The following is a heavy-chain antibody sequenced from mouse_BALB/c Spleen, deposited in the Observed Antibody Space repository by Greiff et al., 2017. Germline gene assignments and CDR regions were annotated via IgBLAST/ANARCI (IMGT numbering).Heavy chain of an antibody. V-gene: IGHV5-6-5*01. CDR2: ISSGGST. CDR1: GFTFSSYA. CDR3: ASEEITTVYAMDY. J-gene: IGHJ4*01. Sequence: EVKLVESGGGLVKPGGSLKLSCAASGFTFSSYAMSWVRQTPEKRLEWVASISSGGSTYYPDRVKGRFTISTDNARNILYLQMSSLRSEDTAMYYCASEEITTVYAMDYWGQGTSVTVSS. D-gene: IGHD1-1*01.